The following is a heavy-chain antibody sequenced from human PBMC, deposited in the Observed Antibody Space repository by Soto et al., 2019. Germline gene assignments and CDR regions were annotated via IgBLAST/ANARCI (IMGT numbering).Heavy chain of an antibody. CDR1: GVSLSTSGGG. CDR3: AHRQGYIDVYYFDY. D-gene: IGHD5-12*01. CDR2: IYWDDDK. Sequence: PSLVNPPQTLTLPFTFSGVSLSTSGGGVGWIPQPPGKALEWLAFIYWDDDKRYSPSLKSRLTITKDTSKNQVVLTMTNMDPVDTATYYSAHRQGYIDVYYFDYWGQGTLVTVSS. J-gene: IGHJ4*02. V-gene: IGHV2-5*02.